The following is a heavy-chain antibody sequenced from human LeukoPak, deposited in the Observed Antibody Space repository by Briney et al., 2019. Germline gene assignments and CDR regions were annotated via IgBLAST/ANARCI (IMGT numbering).Heavy chain of an antibody. Sequence: PGGSLRLSCAASGFTFSSYEMNWVRQAPGKGLEWVSCISSSGSTIYYADSVKGRFTISRDNSKNTLYLQMKSLRAEDTAVYYCAKGGGYEAQYYYYYLDVWGKGTTVTISS. D-gene: IGHD5-12*01. J-gene: IGHJ6*03. CDR2: ISSSGSTI. V-gene: IGHV3-48*03. CDR1: GFTFSSYE. CDR3: AKGGGYEAQYYYYYLDV.